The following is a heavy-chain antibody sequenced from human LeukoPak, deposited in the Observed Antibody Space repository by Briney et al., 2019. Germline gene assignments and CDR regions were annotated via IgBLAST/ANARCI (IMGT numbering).Heavy chain of an antibody. Sequence: ASVKVSFKASGYTFTIYAMHWVRQAPGQRLEWMGWINAGNGNTKYSQKFQGRVTITRDTSASTAYMELSSLRSEDTAVYYCARDGPRLEAFDIWGQGTMVTVSS. CDR3: ARDGPRLEAFDI. J-gene: IGHJ3*02. CDR1: GYTFTIYA. CDR2: INAGNGNT. V-gene: IGHV1-3*01.